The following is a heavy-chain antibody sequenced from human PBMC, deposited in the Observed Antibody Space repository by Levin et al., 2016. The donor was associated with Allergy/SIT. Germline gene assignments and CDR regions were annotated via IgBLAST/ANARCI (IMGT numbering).Heavy chain of an antibody. Sequence: SETLSLTCTVYGGSFSGYYWSWIRQPPGKGLEWIGEINHSGSTNYNPSLKSRVTISVDTSKNQFSLKLSSVTAADTAVYYCARGLWVAVTRNYYYYGMDVWGQGTTVTVSS. CDR3: ARGLWVAVTRNYYYYGMDV. CDR1: GGSFSGYY. V-gene: IGHV4-34*01. D-gene: IGHD2-21*02. J-gene: IGHJ6*02. CDR2: INHSGST.